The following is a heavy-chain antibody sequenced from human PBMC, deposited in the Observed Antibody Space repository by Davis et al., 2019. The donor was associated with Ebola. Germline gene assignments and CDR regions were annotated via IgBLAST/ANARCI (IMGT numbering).Heavy chain of an antibody. D-gene: IGHD2-2*01. J-gene: IGHJ4*02. CDR1: GFTFSSYA. CDR2: ISGSGGST. V-gene: IGHV3-23*01. Sequence: GESLKISCAASGFTFSSYAMSWVRQAPGKGLEWVSAISGSGGSTYYADSVKGRFTISRDNSKNTLYLQMNSLRAEDTAVYYCAKSDPGEDNVVVPAATASDYWGQGTLVTVSS. CDR3: AKSDPGEDNVVVPAATASDY.